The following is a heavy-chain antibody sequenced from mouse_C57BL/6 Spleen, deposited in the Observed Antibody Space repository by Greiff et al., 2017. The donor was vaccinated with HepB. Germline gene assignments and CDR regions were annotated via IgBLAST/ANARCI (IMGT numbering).Heavy chain of an antibody. CDR1: GYTFTSYW. Sequence: QVQLQQPGAELVRPGSSVKLSCKASGYTFTSYWMHWVKQSPIQGLEWIGNIDPSDSETHYNQKFKDKATLTVDKSSSTAYMQLSSLTSEDSAVYYSARAYGSSGLYFDYWGQGTTLTVSS. CDR2: IDPSDSET. J-gene: IGHJ2*01. CDR3: ARAYGSSGLYFDY. V-gene: IGHV1-52*01. D-gene: IGHD1-1*01.